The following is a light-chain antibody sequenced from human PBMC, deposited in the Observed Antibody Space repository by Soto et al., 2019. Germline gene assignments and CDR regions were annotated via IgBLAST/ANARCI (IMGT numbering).Light chain of an antibody. CDR1: QNVRTF. V-gene: IGKV3-11*01. Sequence: TQSPSTLSGSVGDRVTITCRASQNVRTFLDWYQQKPGQAPRLLIYGASNRATGIPARFSGSGSGTDFTLTISSLEPEDFAVYYCQQHSHWPPWTFGQGTRVEIQ. CDR3: QQHSHWPPWT. J-gene: IGKJ1*01. CDR2: GAS.